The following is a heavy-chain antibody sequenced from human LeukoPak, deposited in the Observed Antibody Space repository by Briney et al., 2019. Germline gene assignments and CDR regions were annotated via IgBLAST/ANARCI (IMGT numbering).Heavy chain of an antibody. CDR3: ARLGSGSYYGPLTYYYYGMDV. J-gene: IGHJ6*02. D-gene: IGHD1-26*01. V-gene: IGHV1-18*01. CDR2: ISALNGNT. CDR1: GYTFSTFSNYG. Sequence: ASVKVSCKASGYTFSTFSNYGISWVRQAPGQGLEWMGWISALNGNTNYAQNLQGRVTMTTDTSTSTAYMELRSLTSDDTAVYYCARLGSGSYYGPLTYYYYGMDVWGQGTTVTVSS.